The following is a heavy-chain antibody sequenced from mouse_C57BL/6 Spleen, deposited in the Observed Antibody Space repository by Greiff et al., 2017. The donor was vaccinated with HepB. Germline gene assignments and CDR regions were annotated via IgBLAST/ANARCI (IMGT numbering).Heavy chain of an antibody. Sequence: QVQLQQSGAELVMPGASVKLSCKASGYTFTSYWMHWVKQRPGQGLEWIGEIDPSDSYTNYNQKFKGKSTLTVDKSSSTAYMQLSSLTSEDSAVYYCARLSYYYGSSPFAYWGQGTLVTVSA. D-gene: IGHD1-1*01. V-gene: IGHV1-69*01. J-gene: IGHJ3*01. CDR3: ARLSYYYGSSPFAY. CDR1: GYTFTSYW. CDR2: IDPSDSYT.